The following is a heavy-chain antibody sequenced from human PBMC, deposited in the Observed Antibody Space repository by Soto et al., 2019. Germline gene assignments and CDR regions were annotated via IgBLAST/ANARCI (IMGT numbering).Heavy chain of an antibody. CDR3: ARDLIVATREFDY. D-gene: IGHD5-12*01. CDR1: GYTFTSYA. J-gene: IGHJ4*02. Sequence: SVKVWFKASGYTFTSYAVSWVRQAPGQGLEWMGWISAYNGNTNYAQKLQGRVTMTTDTSTSTAYMELRSLRSDDTAVYYCARDLIVATREFDYWGQGTLVSVSS. CDR2: ISAYNGNT. V-gene: IGHV1-18*04.